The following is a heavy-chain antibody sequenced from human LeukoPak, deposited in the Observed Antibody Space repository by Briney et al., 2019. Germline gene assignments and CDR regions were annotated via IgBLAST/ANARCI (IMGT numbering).Heavy chain of an antibody. V-gene: IGHV1-69*05. D-gene: IGHD6-6*01. CDR1: GGTFSSYA. J-gene: IGHJ6*03. CDR3: ASGSARDIAARLRAYYYYMDV. Sequence: ASVKVSCKASGGTFSSYAISWVRQAPGQGLEWMGGIIPIFGTANYAQKFQGRVTITTDESTSTAYMELSSLRSEDTAVYYCASGSARDIAARLRAYYYYMDVWGKGTTVTASS. CDR2: IIPIFGTA.